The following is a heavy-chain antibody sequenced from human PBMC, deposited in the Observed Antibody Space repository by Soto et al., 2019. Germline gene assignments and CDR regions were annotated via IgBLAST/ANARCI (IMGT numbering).Heavy chain of an antibody. V-gene: IGHV3-30-3*01. CDR3: ARDSSGYAHYYGMDV. J-gene: IGHJ6*02. D-gene: IGHD3-22*01. Sequence: PGGSLRLSCAASGFTFSSYAMHWVRQAPGKGLEWVAVISYDGSNKYYADSVKGRFTISRGNSKNTLYLQMNSLRAEDTAVYYCARDSSGYAHYYGMDVWGQGTTVTVSS. CDR1: GFTFSSYA. CDR2: ISYDGSNK.